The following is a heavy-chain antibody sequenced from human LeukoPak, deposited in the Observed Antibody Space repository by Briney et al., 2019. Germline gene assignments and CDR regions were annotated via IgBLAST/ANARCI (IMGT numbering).Heavy chain of an antibody. CDR1: GFTFSSYA. Sequence: GGSLRLSCAASGFTFSSYAMSWVRQAPEKGLEWVSAISGSGGSTYYADSVKGRFTISRDNSKNTLYLQMNSLRAEDTAEYYCAKVGPEVRGVIILFDYWGQGTLVTVSS. J-gene: IGHJ4*02. CDR2: ISGSGGST. CDR3: AKVGPEVRGVIILFDY. V-gene: IGHV3-23*01. D-gene: IGHD3-10*01.